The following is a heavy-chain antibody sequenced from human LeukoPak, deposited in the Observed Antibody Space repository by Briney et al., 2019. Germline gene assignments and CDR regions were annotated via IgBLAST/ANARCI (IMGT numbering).Heavy chain of an antibody. CDR1: GGSISSSNW. V-gene: IGHV4-4*02. J-gene: IGHJ3*02. CDR3: ARGHVTVSAHDDAFDI. D-gene: IGHD5/OR15-5a*01. Sequence: SETLSLTCAVSGGSISSSNWWSWVRQPPGKGLEWIGEIYHSGSTNYNPSLKSRVTISVDKSKNQFSLKLSSVTAADTAVYYCARGHVTVSAHDDAFDIWGQGTMVTVSS. CDR2: IYHSGST.